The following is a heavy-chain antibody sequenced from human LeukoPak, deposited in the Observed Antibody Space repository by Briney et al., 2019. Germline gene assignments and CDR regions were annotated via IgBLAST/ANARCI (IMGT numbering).Heavy chain of an antibody. J-gene: IGHJ4*02. CDR1: GYTFTGYY. Sequence: ASVKVSCKASGYTFTGYYMHWVRQAPGQGLEWMGWINPNSGGTNYAQKFQGRVTMTRDTSISTAYMELSRLRSDDTAVYYCARAGYYDILGKSDYWGQGTLVTVSS. V-gene: IGHV1-2*02. CDR2: INPNSGGT. D-gene: IGHD3-9*01. CDR3: ARAGYYDILGKSDY.